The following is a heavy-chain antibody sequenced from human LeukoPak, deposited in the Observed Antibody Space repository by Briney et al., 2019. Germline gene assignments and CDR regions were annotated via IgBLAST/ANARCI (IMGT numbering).Heavy chain of an antibody. CDR1: GGSISSSSYY. Sequence: PSETLSLTCTVSGGSISSSSYYWGWIRQPPGKGREWIASIYYSGSTYYNPSLKSRVTISVDTSKNQFSLKLSSVTAADTAVYYCARGYYDFWSGAIGGYNWFDLWGQGTLVTVSS. CDR3: ARGYYDFWSGAIGGYNWFDL. CDR2: IYYSGST. V-gene: IGHV4-39*01. J-gene: IGHJ5*02. D-gene: IGHD3-3*01.